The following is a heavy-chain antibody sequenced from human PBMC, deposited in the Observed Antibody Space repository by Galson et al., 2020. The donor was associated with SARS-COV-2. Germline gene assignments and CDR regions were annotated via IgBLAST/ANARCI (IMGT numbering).Heavy chain of an antibody. CDR3: ARDKVLWLPN. Sequence: QLGESLKISCAASGFTFSSYWMSWVRQAPGKGLEWVANIKQDGSEKYYVDSVKGRFTISRDNAKNSLYLQMNSLRAEDTAVYYCARDKVLWLPNWGQGTLVTVSS. V-gene: IGHV3-7*01. J-gene: IGHJ4*02. CDR2: IKQDGSEK. D-gene: IGHD3-22*01. CDR1: GFTFSSYW.